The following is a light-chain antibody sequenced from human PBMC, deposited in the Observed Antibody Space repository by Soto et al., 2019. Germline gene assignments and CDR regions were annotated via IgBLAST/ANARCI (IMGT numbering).Light chain of an antibody. CDR3: QQYNSYPWT. CDR1: QSISSW. Sequence: DIQMSQSPSTLSASVGDRVTITCRASQSISSWLAWYQQKPGKAPKSLIYTASSLESGVPSRFSGSGSGTEFTLTISSLQPDDFATYYCQQYNSYPWTFGQGTKVEIK. V-gene: IGKV1-5*03. CDR2: TAS. J-gene: IGKJ1*01.